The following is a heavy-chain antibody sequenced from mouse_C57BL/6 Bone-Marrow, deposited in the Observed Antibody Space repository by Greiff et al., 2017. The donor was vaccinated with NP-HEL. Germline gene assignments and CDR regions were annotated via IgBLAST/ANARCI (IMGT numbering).Heavy chain of an antibody. CDR2: ISSGSSSI. V-gene: IGHV5-17*01. D-gene: IGHD2-1*01. CDR3: ARPIYVKLEGPFDY. Sequence: EVKLVESGGGLVKPGGSLKLSCAASGFTFSDYGMHWVRQAPEKGLEWVAYISSGSSSIYYADTVKGRFTISRDNAKNTLFLQLTSLRSEDTAMYYCARPIYVKLEGPFDYWGQGTTLTVSS. CDR1: GFTFSDYG. J-gene: IGHJ2*01.